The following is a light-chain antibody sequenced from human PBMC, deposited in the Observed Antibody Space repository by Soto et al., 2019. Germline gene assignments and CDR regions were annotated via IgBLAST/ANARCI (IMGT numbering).Light chain of an antibody. CDR3: QQYFRPGT. CDR1: QSVLYSSNNKNY. J-gene: IGKJ1*01. V-gene: IGKV4-1*01. CDR2: WAS. Sequence: DIVMTQSPDSLAVSLGERATINCKSSQSVLYSSNNKNYLAWYQQKPGQPPKLLIYWASTRESGVPDRFSGRGSGTDFPLTTGSRQAEEVAVYYVQQYFRPGTFGKGTKVKSN.